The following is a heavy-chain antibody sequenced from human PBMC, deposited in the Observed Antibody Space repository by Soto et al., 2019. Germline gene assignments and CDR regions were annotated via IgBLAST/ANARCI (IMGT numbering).Heavy chain of an antibody. J-gene: IGHJ4*02. CDR1: GGSISSYY. D-gene: IGHD3-16*02. V-gene: IGHV4-59*01. Sequence: SETLSLTCTVSGGSISSYYWSWIRQPPGKGLEWIGYIYYSGSTNYNPSLKSRVTISVDTSKNQFSLKLSSVTAADTAVYYCASLSYRYDPYFDYWGQGTLVTVSS. CDR3: ASLSYRYDPYFDY. CDR2: IYYSGST.